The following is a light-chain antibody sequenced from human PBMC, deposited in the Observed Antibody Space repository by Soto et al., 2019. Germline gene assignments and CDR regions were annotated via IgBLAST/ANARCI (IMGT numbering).Light chain of an antibody. J-gene: IGKJ1*01. CDR2: GAS. CDR1: QSVHNF. Sequence: EVVLTQSPATLSLSPGDRAALSCKASQSVHNFLAWYQQKPGQAPRLLIYGASNRAAGIPDRFSGSGSGTDFTLTINRLEPEDFAVYYCQQYGSSRTFGQGTKVDI. V-gene: IGKV3-20*01. CDR3: QQYGSSRT.